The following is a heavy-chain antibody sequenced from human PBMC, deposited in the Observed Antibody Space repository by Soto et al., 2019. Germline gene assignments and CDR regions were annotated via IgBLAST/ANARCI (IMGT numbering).Heavy chain of an antibody. D-gene: IGHD6-19*01. CDR3: ARDWIAVAGNDY. Sequence: EVQLVESGGGLVQPGGSLRLSCAASGFTVSSNYMSWVRQAPGKGLEWVSVIYSGGSTYYADSVKGRFTISRDNSKNTLYLQMNSLRAEDTTVYYCARDWIAVAGNDYWGQGTLVTVSS. V-gene: IGHV3-66*01. CDR2: IYSGGST. J-gene: IGHJ4*02. CDR1: GFTVSSNY.